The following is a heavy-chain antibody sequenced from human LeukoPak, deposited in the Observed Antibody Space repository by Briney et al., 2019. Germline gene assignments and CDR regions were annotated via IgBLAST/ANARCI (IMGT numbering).Heavy chain of an antibody. V-gene: IGHV3-30*18. CDR2: ISYDGSNK. D-gene: IGHD3-10*01. J-gene: IGHJ4*02. CDR3: AKDGDYYGSGKGGFDY. CDR1: GFTFSSYG. Sequence: GSLRLSCAASGFTFSSYGMHWVRQAPGKGLEWVAVISYDGSNKYYADSVKGRFTISRDNSKNTLYLQMNSLRAEDTAVYYCAKDGDYYGSGKGGFDYWGQGTLVTVSS.